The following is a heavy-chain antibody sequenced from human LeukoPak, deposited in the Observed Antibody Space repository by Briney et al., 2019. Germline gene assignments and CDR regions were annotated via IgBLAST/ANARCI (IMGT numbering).Heavy chain of an antibody. D-gene: IGHD6-19*01. J-gene: IGHJ4*02. CDR1: GFTFNNYA. Sequence: PGGSLRLSCAASGFTFNNYAMNWVRQAPGEGLQWVSGIGAGGTYTYYADSVKGRFTISRDNSKNTLYLQMNSLRAEDTAVYYCANNRAVAGTTYSFDYWGQGTLVTVSS. V-gene: IGHV3-23*01. CDR2: IGAGGTYT. CDR3: ANNRAVAGTTYSFDY.